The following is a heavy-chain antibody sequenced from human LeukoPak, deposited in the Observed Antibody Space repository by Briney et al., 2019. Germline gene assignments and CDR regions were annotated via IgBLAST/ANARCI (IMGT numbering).Heavy chain of an antibody. V-gene: IGHV3-30-3*01. J-gene: IGHJ3*02. CDR1: GFTFSTYA. D-gene: IGHD2-15*01. CDR3: ARDRKGISAFDI. Sequence: GGSLRLSCAASGFTFSTYAIHWVRQAPGKGLEWVAVISYDGGNKYYADSEKGRFTISRDNSKNTLYLQMSSLRAEDTAVYYCARDRKGISAFDIWGQGIMVTVSS. CDR2: ISYDGGNK.